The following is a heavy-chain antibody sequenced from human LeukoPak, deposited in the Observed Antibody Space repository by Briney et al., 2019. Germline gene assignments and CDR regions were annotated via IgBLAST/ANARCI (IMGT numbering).Heavy chain of an antibody. D-gene: IGHD3-22*01. Sequence: GGSLRLSCAASGFTFSRYVMNWVRQAPGEGLEWISAIDDGGDTTYYADSVRGRFTISRDNSKNTLYLQMNSLRAYDTAVYFFXXXNWXHTSPYYYYYFDFWGPGTLVTVSS. CDR2: IDDGGDTT. J-gene: IGHJ4*01. V-gene: IGHV3-23*01. CDR1: GFTFSRYV. CDR3: XXXNWXHTSPYYYYYFDF.